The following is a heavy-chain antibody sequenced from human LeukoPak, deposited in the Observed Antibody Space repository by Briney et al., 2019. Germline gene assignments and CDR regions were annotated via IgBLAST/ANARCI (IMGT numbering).Heavy chain of an antibody. CDR3: ARDRSSSDY. Sequence: ASGKVSCKPSGYTFTSYGISWVRPAPGQGREWMGWISAYNGNTNYAQKLQGRVTMTTDTSTSTAYMELRSLISDDTAVYYCARDRSSSDYWGQGTLVTVSS. CDR2: ISAYNGNT. J-gene: IGHJ4*02. D-gene: IGHD6-13*01. CDR1: GYTFTSYG. V-gene: IGHV1-18*01.